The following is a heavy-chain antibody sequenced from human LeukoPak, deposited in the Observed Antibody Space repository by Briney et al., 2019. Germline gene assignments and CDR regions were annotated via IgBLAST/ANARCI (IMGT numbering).Heavy chain of an antibody. CDR2: IGTAGDT. V-gene: IGHV3-13*01. Sequence: GGSLRLSCAASGFTFSSYDMHWVRQPTGKGLEWVSTIGTAGDTYYPGSVKGRFTISRENAKNSLYLQMNSLRAGDTAVYYCARSRDGYNLWYFDLWGRGPLVTVSS. J-gene: IGHJ2*01. CDR3: ARSRDGYNLWYFDL. CDR1: GFTFSSYD. D-gene: IGHD5-24*01.